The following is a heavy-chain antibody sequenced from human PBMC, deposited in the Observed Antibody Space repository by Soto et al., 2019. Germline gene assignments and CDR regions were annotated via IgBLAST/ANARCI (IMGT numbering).Heavy chain of an antibody. V-gene: IGHV3-74*01. J-gene: IGHJ4*02. CDR2: INSDGSST. CDR3: GRGASGSYRLDY. D-gene: IGHD3-10*01. Sequence: EVQLVESGGGLVQPGESLRLSCAASGFTFSSYWMHWVRQAPGKGLVWVSRINSDGSSTNYADSVKGQFTISRDNDKNTLYLQMNSLRAEDTAVYYCGRGASGSYRLDYWGQGTLVTVSS. CDR1: GFTFSSYW.